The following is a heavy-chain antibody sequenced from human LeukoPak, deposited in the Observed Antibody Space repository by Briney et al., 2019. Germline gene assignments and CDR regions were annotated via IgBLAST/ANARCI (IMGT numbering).Heavy chain of an antibody. J-gene: IGHJ4*02. CDR1: GFTFSTFA. CDR2: ITGSGPYM. Sequence: KSGGSLRLSCAASGFTFSTFAMHWVRLSPGKGLEWVSSITGSGPYMPYADSVKHRFTISRDNTKNLLYLEMNSLRAEDTAMYFCVRDVGAVRGEVYFDYWGQGTLVTVSS. D-gene: IGHD3-10*01. V-gene: IGHV3-21*06. CDR3: VRDVGAVRGEVYFDY.